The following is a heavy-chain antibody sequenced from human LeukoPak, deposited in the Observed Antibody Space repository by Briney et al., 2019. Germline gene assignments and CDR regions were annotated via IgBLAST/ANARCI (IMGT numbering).Heavy chain of an antibody. CDR1: GFTFSSYA. CDR2: IVNSGDST. J-gene: IGHJ3*02. V-gene: IGHV3-23*01. Sequence: GGSLRLSCGASGFTFSSYAVSWVRQAPGKGLEWVSTIVNSGDSTYYADSVKGRFTISRDNSKNTLYLQMNSPRAEDTAVYYCAKVALEMATIDAFDIWGQGTMVTVSS. CDR3: AKVALEMATIDAFDI. D-gene: IGHD5-24*01.